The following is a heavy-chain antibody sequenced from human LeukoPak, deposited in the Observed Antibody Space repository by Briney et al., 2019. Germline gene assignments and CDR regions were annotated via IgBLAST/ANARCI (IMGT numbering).Heavy chain of an antibody. V-gene: IGHV3-30*04. D-gene: IGHD2-21*02. J-gene: IGHJ4*02. CDR3: VSAKTCGGDCYHFDY. CDR1: GFTFSTYA. Sequence: GGSLRLSCAASGFTFSTYAMHWVRQAPGKGLEWVALISYHGSNTYYADSVRGRFIISRDNAKNSLYLQMNSLRAEDTAVYYCVSAKTCGGDCYHFDYWGQGALVTVSS. CDR2: ISYHGSNT.